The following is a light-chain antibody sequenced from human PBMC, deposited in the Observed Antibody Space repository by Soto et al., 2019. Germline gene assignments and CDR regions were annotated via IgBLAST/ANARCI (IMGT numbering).Light chain of an antibody. J-gene: IGLJ2*01. V-gene: IGLV2-23*01. Sequence: SALTQPASVSGSPGQSITISCTATSSDVGSYNLVSWYQQHPGKAPKLIIYEGSKRPSGVSDRFSGSKSGNTASLTISGLQPEDEADYYCCSYAGSTLVGGGTKLTVL. CDR1: SSDVGSYNL. CDR2: EGS. CDR3: CSYAGSTL.